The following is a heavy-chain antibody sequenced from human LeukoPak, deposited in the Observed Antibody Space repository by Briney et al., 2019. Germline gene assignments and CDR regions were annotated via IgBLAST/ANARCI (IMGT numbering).Heavy chain of an antibody. CDR1: GFTVSSNY. CDR2: IYYSGRT. CDR3: ARRRYYDGSGYLE. Sequence: GSLRLSCAASGFTVSSNYMSWVRQPPGKGLEWIGTIYYSGRTYYSPSLKSRVTMSVDPSNNQFSLNLRSVTAADTAVYYCARRRYYDGSGYLEWGQGTLLSVSS. J-gene: IGHJ1*01. D-gene: IGHD3-22*01. V-gene: IGHV4-59*04.